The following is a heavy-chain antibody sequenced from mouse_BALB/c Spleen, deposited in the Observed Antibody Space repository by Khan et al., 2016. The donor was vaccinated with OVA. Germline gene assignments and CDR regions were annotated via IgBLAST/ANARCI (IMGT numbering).Heavy chain of an antibody. CDR2: ISSTGTST. Sequence: EVELLESGGGLVKPGGSLKLSCEVSGFAFNSYDMSWVRQTPEKRLEWVATISSTGTSTYYPDSVKGRFTISRDTARNTLYLQMNSLKSEDTALYYCTRPSYYGNPWFTYWGQGTLVTVSA. V-gene: IGHV5-9*02. D-gene: IGHD2-1*01. J-gene: IGHJ3*01. CDR3: TRPSYYGNPWFTY. CDR1: GFAFNSYD.